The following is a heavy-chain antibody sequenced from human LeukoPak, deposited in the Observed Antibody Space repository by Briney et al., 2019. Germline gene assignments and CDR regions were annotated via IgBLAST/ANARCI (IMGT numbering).Heavy chain of an antibody. CDR2: IKQDGRES. CDR1: GFTFSGYW. J-gene: IGHJ4*02. Sequence: GGSLRLSCAASGFTFSGYWMSWVRLAPGKGREWVANIKQDGRESYYLDSVRGRFAMSRDNAKNSLYLQMNSLRVEDTAVYSCARDLGIDRFDQWGQGTLVTVST. CDR3: ARDLGIDRFDQ. V-gene: IGHV3-7*01. D-gene: IGHD7-27*01.